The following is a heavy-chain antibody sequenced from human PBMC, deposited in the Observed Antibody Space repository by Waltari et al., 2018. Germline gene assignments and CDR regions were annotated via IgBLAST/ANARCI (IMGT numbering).Heavy chain of an antibody. J-gene: IGHJ4*02. CDR2: LSPRADSA. CDR1: GYTFTSYF. CDR3: ARPVVTADAGFEY. Sequence: QVQLVQSGAEVKKPGASVKVSCKASGYTFTSYFIHWVRQAPGQGLEWMGILSPRADSATYAQKFQGRVTLTSDTSTSTVYMELSSLTSDDTAIYYCARPVVTADAGFEYWGQGTLVTVSS. D-gene: IGHD2-21*02. V-gene: IGHV1-46*01.